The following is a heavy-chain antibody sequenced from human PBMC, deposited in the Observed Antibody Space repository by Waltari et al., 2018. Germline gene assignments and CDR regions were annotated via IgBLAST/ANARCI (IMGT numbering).Heavy chain of an antibody. D-gene: IGHD3-16*01. CDR2: IRDDGSNK. CDR3: AKDGGASQYNWFDP. Sequence: QVQLVESGGGVVQPGGSLRLSCAASGFTFSSYGMHWVRQAPGKGLEWVAFIRDDGSNKYYADSVKGRFTISRDNSKNTLYLQMNILRAEDTAVYYWAKDGGASQYNWFDPWGQGTLVTVSS. V-gene: IGHV3-30*02. J-gene: IGHJ5*02. CDR1: GFTFSSYG.